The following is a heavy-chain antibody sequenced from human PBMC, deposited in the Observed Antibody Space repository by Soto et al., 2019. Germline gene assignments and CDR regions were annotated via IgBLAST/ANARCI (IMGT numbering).Heavy chain of an antibody. Sequence: EVQLVESGGGLVQPGGSLRLSCAASGFTFSSYWMSWVRQAPGKGLEWVANIKQDGSEKYYVDSVKGRFTISRDNAKNSLYLQMNSLRAEDTAVYYCATQGGIADFRSRSLDYWGQGTLVTVSS. CDR1: GFTFSSYW. CDR2: IKQDGSEK. CDR3: ATQGGIADFRSRSLDY. D-gene: IGHD6-13*01. J-gene: IGHJ4*02. V-gene: IGHV3-7*03.